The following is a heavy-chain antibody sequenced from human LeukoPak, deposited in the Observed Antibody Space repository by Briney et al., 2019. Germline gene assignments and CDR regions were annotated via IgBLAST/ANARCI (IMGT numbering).Heavy chain of an antibody. CDR2: IYYSGST. Sequence: SETLSLTCTVSGGSISSSSYYWGWIRQPPGKGLEWLGSIYYSGSTYYNPSLKSRVTISVDTSKNQFSLKLSSVTAADTAVYYCARPVSTAGTWGPGGNWFDPWGQGTLVTVSS. V-gene: IGHV4-39*01. CDR1: GGSISSSSYY. CDR3: ARPVSTAGTWGPGGNWFDP. J-gene: IGHJ5*02. D-gene: IGHD6-13*01.